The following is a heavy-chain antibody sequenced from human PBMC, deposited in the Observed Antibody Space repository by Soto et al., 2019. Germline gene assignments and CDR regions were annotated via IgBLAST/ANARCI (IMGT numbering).Heavy chain of an antibody. Sequence: GASVKVSCKASGGTFSSYAISWVRQAPGQGLEWMGGIIPIFGTANYAQKFQGRVTITADESTSTAYMELSSLRSEDTAVYYCARVDIYCRSTSCPRPWGQGTLVTVSS. D-gene: IGHD2-2*01. CDR3: ARVDIYCRSTSCPRP. J-gene: IGHJ5*02. V-gene: IGHV1-69*13. CDR2: IIPIFGTA. CDR1: GGTFSSYA.